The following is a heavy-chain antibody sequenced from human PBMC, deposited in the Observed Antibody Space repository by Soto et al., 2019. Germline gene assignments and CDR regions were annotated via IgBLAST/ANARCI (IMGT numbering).Heavy chain of an antibody. V-gene: IGHV3-23*01. D-gene: IGHD3-10*01. CDR1: GFTFSDYA. CDR2: ISLRGDSS. J-gene: IGHJ6*02. CDR3: ARTPSISCGSGTYLGDFYYGLDV. Sequence: EAPLMESGGGLVQPGGSVRLSCEASGFTFSDYAMTWVRQPPRQGLEWVSAISLRGDSSFFADSVQGRFTISRDNSKNSLSLQMISLRVEDTAVYFCARTPSISCGSGTYLGDFYYGLDVWGQGTMVTVSS.